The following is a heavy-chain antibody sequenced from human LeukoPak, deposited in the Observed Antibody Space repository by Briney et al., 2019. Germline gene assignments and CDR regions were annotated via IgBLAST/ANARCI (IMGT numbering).Heavy chain of an antibody. V-gene: IGHV1-18*01. CDR1: GYTFTSYG. CDR3: ARDRGEGYYFDY. J-gene: IGHJ4*02. CDR2: ISAYNGST. Sequence: ASVKVSCKASGYTFTSYGISWVRQAPGQGLEWMGWISAYNGSTSYAQKFQGRLTMTRDTSTSTVYMELSSLRSEDTAVYYCARDRGEGYYFDYWGQGTLVTVSS. D-gene: IGHD3-10*01.